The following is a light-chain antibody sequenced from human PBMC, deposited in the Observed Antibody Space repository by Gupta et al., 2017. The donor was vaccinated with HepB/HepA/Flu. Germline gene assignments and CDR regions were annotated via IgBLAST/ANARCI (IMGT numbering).Light chain of an antibody. J-gene: IGKJ1*01. CDR3: QQYDSSTWT. CDR1: QRVRDSQ. CDR2: GVS. Sequence: EIVLTKSPGTLSLSIGERATLSCRTSQRVRDSQLAWYQHKPGQAPRLLIYGVSTRATGVPDRVSASGSGTDFTLTISRLEPEDFAVYYCQQYDSSTWTFGPGTKVEIK. V-gene: IGKV3-20*01.